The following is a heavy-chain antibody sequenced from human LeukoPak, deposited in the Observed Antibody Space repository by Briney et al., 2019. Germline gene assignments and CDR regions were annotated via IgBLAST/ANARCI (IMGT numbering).Heavy chain of an antibody. Sequence: SETLSLTCTVSGDSISGYYWSWIRQPPGKGLEWIGYIYYSGSTNYNPSLKSRVTISVDTSKNQFSLKLSSVTAADTAVYYCARWVYDILTGYFDYWGQGTPVTVSS. V-gene: IGHV4-59*01. J-gene: IGHJ4*02. D-gene: IGHD3-9*01. CDR1: GDSISGYY. CDR2: IYYSGST. CDR3: ARWVYDILTGYFDY.